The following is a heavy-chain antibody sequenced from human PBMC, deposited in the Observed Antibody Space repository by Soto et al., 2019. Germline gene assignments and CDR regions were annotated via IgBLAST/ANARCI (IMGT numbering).Heavy chain of an antibody. CDR1: GFTFSSYA. CDR2: ISGSGGST. CDR3: AKAIYDDVWGSYRPGAFDI. J-gene: IGHJ3*02. V-gene: IGHV3-23*01. D-gene: IGHD3-16*02. Sequence: GGSLRLSCAASGFTFSSYAMSWVRQAPGKGLEWVSAISGSGGSTYYADSVKGRFTISRDNSKNTLYLQMNSLRAEDTAVYYCAKAIYDDVWGSYRPGAFDIWGQGTMDTVS.